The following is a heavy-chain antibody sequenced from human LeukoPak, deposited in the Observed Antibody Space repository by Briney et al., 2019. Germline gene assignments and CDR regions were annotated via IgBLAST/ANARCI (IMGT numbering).Heavy chain of an antibody. D-gene: IGHD4-17*01. CDR3: ASRGTVTNLYGMDV. CDR1: GGSFSGYY. J-gene: IGHJ6*02. Sequence: SETLSLTCAVYGGSFSGYYWSWIRQPPGKGLGWIGEINHSGSTNYNPSLKSRVTISVDTSKNQFSLKLSSVTAADTAVYYCASRGTVTNLYGMDVWGQGTTVTVSS. CDR2: INHSGST. V-gene: IGHV4-34*01.